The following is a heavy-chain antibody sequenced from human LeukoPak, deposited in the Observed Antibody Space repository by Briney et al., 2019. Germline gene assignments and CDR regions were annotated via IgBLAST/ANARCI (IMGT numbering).Heavy chain of an antibody. CDR1: GYSFVFFG. Sequence: VASVKVSCKASGYSFVFFGVSWVRQAPGQGLEWMGWIDSHNGDRNYADKFQDRVTMTTDTSTTTSYMELRSLRSDDTAVYYCARAVSGSLYGDFDFWGQGTLVTVSA. J-gene: IGHJ4*02. D-gene: IGHD1-26*01. V-gene: IGHV1-18*01. CDR2: IDSHNGDR. CDR3: ARAVSGSLYGDFDF.